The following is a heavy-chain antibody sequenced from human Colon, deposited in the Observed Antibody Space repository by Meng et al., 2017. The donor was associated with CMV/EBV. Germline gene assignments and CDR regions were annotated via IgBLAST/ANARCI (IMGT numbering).Heavy chain of an antibody. CDR3: AKEFVLGTHLDH. CDR2: IRYDGSKA. D-gene: IGHD2-21*02. CDR1: GFTFNTFG. J-gene: IGHJ4*02. Sequence: GGSLRLSCSASGFTFNTFGMHWVRQSPGKGLEWVAFIRYDGSKADYADSVTGRFTISRDNAKSSLHLQMTGLRPEDTAGYYCAKEFVLGTHLDHWGQGTLVTVSS. V-gene: IGHV3-30*02.